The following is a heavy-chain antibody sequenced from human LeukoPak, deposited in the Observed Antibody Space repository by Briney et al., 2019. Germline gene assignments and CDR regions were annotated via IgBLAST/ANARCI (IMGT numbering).Heavy chain of an antibody. V-gene: IGHV3-20*04. CDR2: INWNGGST. CDR1: GFTFSRDW. D-gene: IGHD6-6*01. CDR3: AREGRLSIAARPLDY. J-gene: IGHJ4*02. Sequence: PGGSLRLSCAASGFTFSRDWMHWVRQAPGKGLEWVSGINWNGGSTGYADSVKGRFTISRDNAKSSLYLQMNSLRAEDTALYYCAREGRLSIAARPLDYWGQGTLVTVSS.